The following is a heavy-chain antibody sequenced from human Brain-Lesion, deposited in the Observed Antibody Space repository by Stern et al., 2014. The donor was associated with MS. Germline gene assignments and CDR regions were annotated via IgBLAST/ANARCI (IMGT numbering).Heavy chain of an antibody. Sequence: LQLQESGPGLVKPSETLSLTCTVSGGSISSSTYYWAWIRPPPGKGLEWIGNIYYSGFTYYNPSLKSRVTISVDMSKNQFSLKLSSVTAADTAIYYCARHDSVPRPSQLYSARDRGPGYFDYWGQGTLVTVSS. CDR3: ARHDSVPRPSQLYSARDRGPGYFDY. V-gene: IGHV4-39*01. D-gene: IGHD1-26*01. CDR2: IYYSGFT. CDR1: GGSISSSTYY. J-gene: IGHJ4*02.